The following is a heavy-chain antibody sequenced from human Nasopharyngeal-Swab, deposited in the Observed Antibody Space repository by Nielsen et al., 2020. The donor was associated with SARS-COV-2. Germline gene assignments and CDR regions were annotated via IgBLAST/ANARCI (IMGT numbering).Heavy chain of an antibody. V-gene: IGHV3-48*04. CDR1: GFTFSSYS. Sequence: GGSLRLSCAASGFTFSSYSMNWVRQAPGKGLEWVSYISSSSSTIYYADSVKGRFTIYRDNAKNPLYLQMNSLRAEDTAVYYCARGYSSRSEYYYYYMDVWGKGTTVTVSS. CDR2: ISSSSSTI. CDR3: ARGYSSRSEYYYYYMDV. D-gene: IGHD6-13*01. J-gene: IGHJ6*03.